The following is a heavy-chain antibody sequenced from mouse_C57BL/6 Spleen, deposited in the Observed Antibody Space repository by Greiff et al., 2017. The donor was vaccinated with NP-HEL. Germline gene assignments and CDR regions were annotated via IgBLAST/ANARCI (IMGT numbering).Heavy chain of an antibody. CDR2: IDPSDSYT. CDR1: GYTFTSYW. J-gene: IGHJ2*01. V-gene: IGHV1-50*01. D-gene: IGHD1-1*01. Sequence: VQLQQSGAELVKPGASVKLSCKASGYTFTSYWMQWVKQRPGQGLEWIGEIDPSDSYTNYNQKFKGKATLTVDTSSSTAYMQLSSLTSEDSAVYYCARKDSDYYGSSYFDYWGQGTTLTVSS. CDR3: ARKDSDYYGSSYFDY.